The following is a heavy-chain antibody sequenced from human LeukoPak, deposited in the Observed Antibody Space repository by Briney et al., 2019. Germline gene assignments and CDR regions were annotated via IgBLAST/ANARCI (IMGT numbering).Heavy chain of an antibody. Sequence: GGSLRFSCAGSGFTFSNHSMSWVRQAPGKGLEWLSSISGSGGSAYYADSVKGRFTTSRDNSKNTLYLQMNSLRAEDTAVYYCAKGAYVGGSSGYYPIWGQGTMVTVSS. J-gene: IGHJ3*01. CDR1: GFTFSNHS. V-gene: IGHV3-23*01. D-gene: IGHD3-22*01. CDR2: ISGSGGSA. CDR3: AKGAYVGGSSGYYPI.